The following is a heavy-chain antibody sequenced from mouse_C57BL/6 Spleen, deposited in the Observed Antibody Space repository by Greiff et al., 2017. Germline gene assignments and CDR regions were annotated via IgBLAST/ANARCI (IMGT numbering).Heavy chain of an antibody. CDR1: GYTFTDHT. CDR2: IYPRDGST. V-gene: IGHV1-78*01. D-gene: IGHD1-1*01. Sequence: VKLMESDAELVKPGASVKISCKVSGYTFTDHTIHWMKQRPEQGLAWIGYIYPRDGSTKYNEKFKGKATLTADKSSSTAYMQLNSLTSEDSAVYFCARASTVVSLDYWGQGTTLTVSS. CDR3: ARASTVVSLDY. J-gene: IGHJ2*01.